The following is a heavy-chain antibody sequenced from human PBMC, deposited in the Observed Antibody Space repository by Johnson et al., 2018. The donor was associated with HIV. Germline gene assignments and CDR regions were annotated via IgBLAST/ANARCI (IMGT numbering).Heavy chain of an antibody. D-gene: IGHD1-26*01. CDR1: AFTFSSYG. Sequence: QVQLVESGGGLIQPGGSLRLSCAASAFTFSSYGMHWVRQAPGKGLEWVAVISYDGSNKYYAESVKGRFTISRDNSKNTLYLQMNSLRAEETAVYYCAKDLGDAVGTTHDAFDIWGQGTMVTVSS. CDR2: ISYDGSNK. CDR3: AKDLGDAVGTTHDAFDI. V-gene: IGHV3-30*18. J-gene: IGHJ3*02.